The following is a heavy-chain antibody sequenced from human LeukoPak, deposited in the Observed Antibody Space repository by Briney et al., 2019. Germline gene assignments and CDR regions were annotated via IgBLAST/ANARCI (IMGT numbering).Heavy chain of an antibody. CDR1: RFTFSSYG. V-gene: IGHV3-30*02. D-gene: IGHD3-10*01. CDR2: IRYDGSNK. Sequence: GGSLRLSCAASRFTFSSYGMHWVRQAPAKGLEWVAFIRYDGSNKYYADSVKGRFTISRDNSKNTLYLQMNSLRAEDTAVYYCAKDWTIRGVIISLDYWGQGTLVTVSS. CDR3: AKDWTIRGVIISLDY. J-gene: IGHJ4*02.